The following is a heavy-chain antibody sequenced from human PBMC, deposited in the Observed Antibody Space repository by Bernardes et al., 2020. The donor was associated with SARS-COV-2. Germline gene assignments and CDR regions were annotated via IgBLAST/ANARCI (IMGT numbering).Heavy chain of an antibody. D-gene: IGHD5-12*01. J-gene: IGHJ4*02. CDR3: AKSASGYPYYFDY. CDR2: ISSSAVST. Sequence: GGSLRLSCAASGFNFGIFAMTWVRQAPGKGLEWVSTISSSAVSTYYADSVRGRVTISRDNSNNTLYLQMSSLRAEDTAVYYCAKSASGYPYYFDYWGQGALVTVSS. V-gene: IGHV3-23*01. CDR1: GFNFGIFA.